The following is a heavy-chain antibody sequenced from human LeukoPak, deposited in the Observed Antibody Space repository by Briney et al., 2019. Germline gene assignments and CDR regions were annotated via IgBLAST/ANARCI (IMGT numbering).Heavy chain of an antibody. CDR3: AKDVRRGYFDY. V-gene: IGHV3-23*01. CDR1: GYTFSSYA. CDR2: ISGSGGST. Sequence: GGSLRLSCAASGYTFSSYAMSWVRQAPGKGLEWVSAISGSGGSTYYADSVKGRFTITRDNSKNTLYLQMNSLRAEDTAVYYCAKDVRRGYFDYWGQGTLVTVSS. J-gene: IGHJ4*02.